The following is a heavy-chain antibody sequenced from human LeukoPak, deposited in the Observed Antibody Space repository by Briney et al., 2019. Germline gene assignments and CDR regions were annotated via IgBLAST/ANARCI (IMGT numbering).Heavy chain of an antibody. J-gene: IGHJ3*02. D-gene: IGHD3-10*01. Sequence: GGSLRLSCAAAGFTFSSYAMSWVRQAPGKGLEWVSAISGSGGSTYYADSVKGRFTISRDNSKNTLYLQMNSLRAEDTAVYYCAKDPLIWFGSDAFDIWGQGTMVTVSS. CDR3: AKDPLIWFGSDAFDI. CDR1: GFTFSSYA. CDR2: ISGSGGST. V-gene: IGHV3-23*01.